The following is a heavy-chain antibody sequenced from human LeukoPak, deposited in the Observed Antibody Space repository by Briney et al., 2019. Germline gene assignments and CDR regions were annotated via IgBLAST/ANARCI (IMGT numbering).Heavy chain of an antibody. CDR2: VYYSGNT. CDR1: GGSITSSSYY. CDR3: TKEYGFMTTVFHAFDI. V-gene: IGHV4-39*07. D-gene: IGHD4-17*01. J-gene: IGHJ3*02. Sequence: PSETLSLTGTVSGGSITSSSYYWGWIRQPPGKGLEWIGSVYYSGNTYYNSSLKSRVTISVDTSKNQFSLKLSSVTAADTAIYYCTKEYGFMTTVFHAFDIWGQGTMVTVSS.